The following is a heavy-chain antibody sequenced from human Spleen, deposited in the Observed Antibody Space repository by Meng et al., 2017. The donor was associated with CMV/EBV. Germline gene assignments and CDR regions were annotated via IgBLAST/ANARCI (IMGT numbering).Heavy chain of an antibody. CDR2: IKQDGSEK. CDR1: GFTVSSNY. D-gene: IGHD5-24*01. CDR3: ARGPRWGDY. J-gene: IGHJ4*02. Sequence: GESLKISCAASGFTVSSNYMSWVRQAPGKGLEWVANIKQDGSEKYYVDSVKGRFTISRDNAKNSVHLQMNSLRTEDTAVYYCARGPRWGDYWGQGTLVTVSS. V-gene: IGHV3-7*01.